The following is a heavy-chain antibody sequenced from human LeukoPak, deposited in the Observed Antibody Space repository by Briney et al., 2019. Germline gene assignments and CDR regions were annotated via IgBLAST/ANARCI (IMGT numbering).Heavy chain of an antibody. CDR1: GFIFRSYE. CDR2: ISASASTT. Sequence: GGSLRLSCAGSGFIFRSYEMNWVRQAPGKGLEWVAYISASASTTYYADSVKGRSTISRDNAKNSLYLQMNSPRAEDTAVYYCARVADYGAGSYLHDDYWGQGTLVTVSS. V-gene: IGHV3-48*03. J-gene: IGHJ4*02. CDR3: ARVADYGAGSYLHDDY. D-gene: IGHD3-10*01.